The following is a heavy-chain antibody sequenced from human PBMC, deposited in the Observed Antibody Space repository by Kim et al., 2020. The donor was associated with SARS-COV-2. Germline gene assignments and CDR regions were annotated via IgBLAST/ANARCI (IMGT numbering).Heavy chain of an antibody. J-gene: IGHJ6*02. CDR3: AKDLSSSWYFIESVDYYGMDV. CDR1: GFTFSSYA. CDR2: ISGSGGST. Sequence: GGSLRLSCAASGFTFSSYAMSWVRQAPGKGLEWVSAISGSGGSTYYADSVKGRFTISRDNSKNTLYLQMNSLRAEDTAVYYCAKDLSSSWYFIESVDYYGMDVWGQGTTVTVSS. D-gene: IGHD6-13*01. V-gene: IGHV3-23*01.